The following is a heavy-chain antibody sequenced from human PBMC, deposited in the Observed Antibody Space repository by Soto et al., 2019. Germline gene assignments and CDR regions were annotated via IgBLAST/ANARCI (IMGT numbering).Heavy chain of an antibody. Sequence: EVPLLESGGGLVQPGASLRLSCAASGFTFSSYAMSWVRQAPGKGLEWVSVISGSDDSTYYADSGKGQFTLSRDNSKSALYLHTTSLGAKNTAVDDCAKRSSASTFGCWGQGDLVTVSS. V-gene: IGHV3-23*01. J-gene: IGHJ4*02. D-gene: IGHD6-6*01. CDR3: AKRSSASTFGC. CDR1: GFTFSSYA. CDR2: ISGSDDST.